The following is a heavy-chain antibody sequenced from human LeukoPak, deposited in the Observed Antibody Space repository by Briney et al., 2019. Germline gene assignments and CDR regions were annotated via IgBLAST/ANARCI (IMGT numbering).Heavy chain of an antibody. CDR2: IYYSGST. CDR1: GGSFSGYY. D-gene: IGHD3-3*01. Sequence: PSETLSLTCAVYGGSFSGYYWSWIRQPPGKGLEWLGYIYYSGSTYYNPSLKSRVTISVDTSKNQFSLKLSSVTAADTAVYYCARDRYYDLFRYYYMDVWGKGTTVTVSS. CDR3: ARDRYYDLFRYYYMDV. V-gene: IGHV4-30-4*08. J-gene: IGHJ6*03.